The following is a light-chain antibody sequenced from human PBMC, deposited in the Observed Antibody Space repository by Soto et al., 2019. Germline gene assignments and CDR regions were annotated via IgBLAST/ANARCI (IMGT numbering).Light chain of an antibody. CDR3: SSYTTSSTVV. CDR1: SSDVGGYNY. CDR2: DVT. V-gene: IGLV2-14*03. Sequence: QSALTQPASVSGSPGQSLTISCTGTSSDVGGYNYVSWYQQHPGKAPKLLIYDVTNRPSGVSNRFSASKSGNTASLTISGLQAEDEADYYSSSYTTSSTVVFGGGTKLTVL. J-gene: IGLJ2*01.